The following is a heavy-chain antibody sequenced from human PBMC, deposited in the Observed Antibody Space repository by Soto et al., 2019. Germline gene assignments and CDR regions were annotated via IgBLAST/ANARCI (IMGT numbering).Heavy chain of an antibody. Sequence: EVQLVESGGGLVQPGGSLRLSCAASGFTFSSYSMNWVRQAPGKGLEWVSYISSSSSTIYYADSVKGRFTISRDNAKNSLYLQMNSLRAEDTAVYYCAREWTGLVIGSGVAVYWGQGTLVTVSS. V-gene: IGHV3-48*01. CDR2: ISSSSSTI. D-gene: IGHD3-9*01. CDR3: AREWTGLVIGSGVAVY. CDR1: GFTFSSYS. J-gene: IGHJ4*02.